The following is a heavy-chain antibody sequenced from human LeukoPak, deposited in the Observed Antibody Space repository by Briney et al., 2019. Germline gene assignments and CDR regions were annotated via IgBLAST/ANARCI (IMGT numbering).Heavy chain of an antibody. CDR3: AKSSSGGYSSSWARIPYYFDY. CDR2: ISGSGGST. D-gene: IGHD6-13*01. J-gene: IGHJ4*02. V-gene: IGHV3-23*01. Sequence: GGSLRLSCAASGFTLSSYAMSWVRQGPGKGLEWVSAISGSGGSTYYADSVKGRFTISRDNSKNTLYLQMNSLRAEDTAVYYCAKSSSGGYSSSWARIPYYFDYWGQGTLVTVSS. CDR1: GFTLSSYA.